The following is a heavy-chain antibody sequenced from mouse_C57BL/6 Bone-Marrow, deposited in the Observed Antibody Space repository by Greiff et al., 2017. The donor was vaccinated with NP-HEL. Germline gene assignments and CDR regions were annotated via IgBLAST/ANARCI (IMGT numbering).Heavy chain of an antibody. CDR2: INPSSGYT. J-gene: IGHJ2*01. Sequence: QVQLKESGAELARPGASVKMSCKASGYTFTSYTMHWVKQRPGQGLEWIGYINPSSGYTKYNQKFKDKATLTADKSSSTAYMQLSSLTSEDSAVYYCARDYYGSVDYWGQGTTLTVSS. CDR3: ARDYYGSVDY. CDR1: GYTFTSYT. V-gene: IGHV1-4*01. D-gene: IGHD1-1*01.